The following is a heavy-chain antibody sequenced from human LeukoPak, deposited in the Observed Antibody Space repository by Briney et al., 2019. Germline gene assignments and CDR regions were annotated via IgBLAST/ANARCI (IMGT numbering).Heavy chain of an antibody. CDR1: GFSVSMKY. J-gene: IGHJ6*03. D-gene: IGHD3-10*01. Sequence: GGSLRLSCAASGFSVSMKYMTWVRHAPGEGLEWVSVIFSGGTTYYADSVKGRFTVSRDNSKNMMYLQMNSLRAEDAAVYYCARFSGPGMQHYYYYMDVWGTGTTVTVSS. V-gene: IGHV3-53*01. CDR2: IFSGGTT. CDR3: ARFSGPGMQHYYYYMDV.